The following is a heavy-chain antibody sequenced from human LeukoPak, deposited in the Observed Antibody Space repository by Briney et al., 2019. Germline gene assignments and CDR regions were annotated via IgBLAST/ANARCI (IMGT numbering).Heavy chain of an antibody. V-gene: IGHV3-23*01. Sequence: GGSLRLSCAASGFTFSSYAMSWVRQAPGKGLEWVSAISGSGGSTYYADSVKGRFTISRDNSKSTLYLQMNSLRAEDTAVYYCAKNWVSSSSPMGFDPWGQGTLVAVSS. CDR2: ISGSGGST. CDR1: GFTFSSYA. D-gene: IGHD6-13*01. J-gene: IGHJ5*02. CDR3: AKNWVSSSSPMGFDP.